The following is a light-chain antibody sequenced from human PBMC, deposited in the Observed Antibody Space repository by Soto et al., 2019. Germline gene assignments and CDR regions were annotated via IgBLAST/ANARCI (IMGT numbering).Light chain of an antibody. J-gene: IGKJ1*01. CDR3: QQTYSLPRT. CDR1: QTVSKF. CDR2: SAS. Sequence: DVQMTPSPSSLSASVGDRVTIACRASQTVSKFVNWYQQKPGKVPDLLIYSASTLYSGVPSRFSGRGSGTDFTLTITNLQPEDFATYYCQQTYSLPRTFAQGTKVE. V-gene: IGKV1-39*01.